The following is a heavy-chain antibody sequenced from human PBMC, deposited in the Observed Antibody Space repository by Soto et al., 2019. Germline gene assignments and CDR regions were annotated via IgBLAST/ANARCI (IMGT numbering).Heavy chain of an antibody. Sequence: EVQLVESGGGLVQPGRSLRLSCAASGFTFDDYAMHWVRQAPGKGLEWVSGISWNSGSIGYADSVKGRFTISRDNAKNSLYLQMNSLRAEDTALYYCAKDSPPSTTMIVVVTPGGMDVWGQGTTVTVSS. CDR2: ISWNSGSI. CDR3: AKDSPPSTTMIVVVTPGGMDV. D-gene: IGHD3-22*01. CDR1: GFTFDDYA. V-gene: IGHV3-9*01. J-gene: IGHJ6*02.